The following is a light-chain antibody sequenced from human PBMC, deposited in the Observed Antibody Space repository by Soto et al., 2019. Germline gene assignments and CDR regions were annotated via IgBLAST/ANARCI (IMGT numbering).Light chain of an antibody. CDR2: EVS. CDR3: SSYTSSSTYV. J-gene: IGLJ1*01. CDR1: SSDVGSYNR. V-gene: IGLV2-18*02. Sequence: QAVLPQPPSGYGSPGKSVAILCPGTSSDVGSYNRVSWYQQPPGTAPKVMIYEVSNRPSGVPDRFSGSKSGNTASLTISGLQAEDEADYYCSSYTSSSTYVFGTGTKVTVL.